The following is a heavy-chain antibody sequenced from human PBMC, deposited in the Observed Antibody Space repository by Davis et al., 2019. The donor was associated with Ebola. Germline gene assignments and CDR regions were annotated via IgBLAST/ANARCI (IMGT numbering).Heavy chain of an antibody. D-gene: IGHD3-9*01. V-gene: IGHV1-69-2*01. Sequence: AASVKVSCKGSGYSFSDYYMHWVQGAPGKGLEWVGLVDPKAGKTVYAEKFQDRVTIGADKSTDTVYMELSSLRYEDTAVYYCATLDILTAYVPYAMDVWGQGTTVTVS. CDR2: VDPKAGKT. CDR3: ATLDILTAYVPYAMDV. CDR1: GYSFSDYY. J-gene: IGHJ6*02.